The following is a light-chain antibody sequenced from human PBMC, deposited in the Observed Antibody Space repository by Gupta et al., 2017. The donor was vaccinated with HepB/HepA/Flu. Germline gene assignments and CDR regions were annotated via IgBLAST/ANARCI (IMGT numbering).Light chain of an antibody. CDR2: AAS. CDR3: QQLNSYPLT. J-gene: IGKJ4*01. V-gene: IGKV1-9*01. CDR1: QGISNY. Sequence: DIQLTQSPSFLSASVGDRVTITCRASQGISNYVAWYQQKSGKTPKLLIYAASTLQSGVPSRSSGSGSGTEFTLTISSLQPEDFATYYCQQLNSYPLTFGGGTKVDIK.